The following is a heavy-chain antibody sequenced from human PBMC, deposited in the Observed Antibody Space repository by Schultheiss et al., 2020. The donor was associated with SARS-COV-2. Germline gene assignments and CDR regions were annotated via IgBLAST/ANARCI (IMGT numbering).Heavy chain of an antibody. D-gene: IGHD6-13*01. CDR1: GFSLSTSGVG. CDR3: AHRQLVPTFVDY. CDR2: IYWDDDK. Sequence: SGHTLVKPTQTLTLTCTFSGFSLSTSGVGVGWIRQPPGKALEWLALIYWDDDKRYSPSLKSRLTITKDTSKNQVVLTMTNMDPVDTATYYCAHRQLVPTFVDYWGQGTLVTVSS. V-gene: IGHV2-5*02. J-gene: IGHJ4*02.